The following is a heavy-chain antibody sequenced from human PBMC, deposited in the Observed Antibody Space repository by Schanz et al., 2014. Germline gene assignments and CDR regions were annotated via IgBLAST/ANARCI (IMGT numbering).Heavy chain of an antibody. J-gene: IGHJ6*02. V-gene: IGHV1-2*02. Sequence: QVQLVQSGAEVKKPGASVRVSCKASGYTFTGYYIHWVRQAPGQGLEWMGWINPNTSSTIYARKFQGRVTMARDTSISTAYLDLSSLRSDDTAVYYCARALFGSGHGDVWGQGTTVTVSS. D-gene: IGHD3-10*01. CDR1: GYTFTGYY. CDR2: INPNTSST. CDR3: ARALFGSGHGDV.